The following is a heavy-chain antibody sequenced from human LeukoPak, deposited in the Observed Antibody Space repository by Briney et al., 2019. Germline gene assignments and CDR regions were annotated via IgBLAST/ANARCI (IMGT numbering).Heavy chain of an antibody. CDR2: ISATGGTT. D-gene: IGHD2-21*02. CDR1: GFTFSAFA. V-gene: IGHV3-23*01. CDR3: AKGKQTAFLDWFDP. J-gene: IGHJ5*02. Sequence: GGSLRLSCAASGFTFSAFAMSWVRQAPGKGLQWVSAISATGGTTYYADSVKGRFTSSRDNSKNVLYLQLSSLRAEDTAIYYCAKGKQTAFLDWFDPWGQGTLVTVSS.